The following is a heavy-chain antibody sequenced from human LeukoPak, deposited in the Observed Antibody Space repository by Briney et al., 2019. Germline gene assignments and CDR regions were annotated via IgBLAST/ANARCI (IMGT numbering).Heavy chain of an antibody. CDR1: GXSFTNNW. Sequence: GESLKISFKGSGXSFTNNWIGWVRQMPGKGLEWMWIIYPGDSHTRYSPSFQGQVTISADKSISTAYLQWSSLKASDTAIYYCARHASGDLSTPFDYWGQGTLLTVSS. V-gene: IGHV5-51*01. J-gene: IGHJ4*02. CDR3: ARHASGDLSTPFDY. D-gene: IGHD3-16*02. CDR2: IYPGDSHT.